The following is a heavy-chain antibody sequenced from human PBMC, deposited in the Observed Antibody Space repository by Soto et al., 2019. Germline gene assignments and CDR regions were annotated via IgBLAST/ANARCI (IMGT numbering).Heavy chain of an antibody. Sequence: PGGSLRLSCAASGFTVSSYGMHWVRQAPGKGLEYVSAISSNGGSTYYANSVKGRFTISRDNSISIAYLQWGSLKASDTAMYYCSRSLSRAPTPYFDYWGQGTLVTVSS. J-gene: IGHJ4*02. CDR3: SRSLSRAPTPYFDY. CDR1: GFTVSSYG. D-gene: IGHD2-15*01. CDR2: ISSNGGST. V-gene: IGHV3-64*01.